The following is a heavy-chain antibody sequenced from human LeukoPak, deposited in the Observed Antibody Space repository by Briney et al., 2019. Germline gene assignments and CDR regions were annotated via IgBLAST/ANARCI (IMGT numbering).Heavy chain of an antibody. CDR3: ARHEPYSSSP. CDR1: GGSISSYY. V-gene: IGHV4-59*08. CDR2: IYYSGST. Sequence: SETLSLTCTVSGGSISSYYWSWIRQPPGKGLEWIGYIYYSGSTNYNPSLKSRVTISVDTSKNQFSLKLSSVTAADTAVYYCARHEPYSSSPWGQGTLVTVSS. J-gene: IGHJ4*02. D-gene: IGHD6-6*01.